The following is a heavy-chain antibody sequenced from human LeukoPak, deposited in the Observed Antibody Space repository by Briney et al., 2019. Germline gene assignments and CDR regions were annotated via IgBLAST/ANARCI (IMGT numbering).Heavy chain of an antibody. V-gene: IGHV4-39*07. CDR1: GGSISSSSYY. J-gene: IGHJ4*02. D-gene: IGHD2-2*01. Sequence: SETLSLTCTVSGGSISSSSYYWGWIRQPPGKGLEWIGSIYYSGSTYYNPSLKSRVTISVDTSKNQFSLKLTSVTAADTAMYYCARVNSTSYFFDYWGQGTLVTVSS. CDR2: IYYSGST. CDR3: ARVNSTSYFFDY.